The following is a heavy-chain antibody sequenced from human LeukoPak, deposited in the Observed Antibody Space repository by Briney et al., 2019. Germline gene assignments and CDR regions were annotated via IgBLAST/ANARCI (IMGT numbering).Heavy chain of an antibody. CDR3: TTLPGYSSDWYNFDY. Sequence: GGSLRLSCAGSGFTISNAWMSWVRQAPGKGLEWVGRIRSKTEGGTTDLAAPVKGRFTISRDDSKNTLYQQMNSLKTEDTAVYYCTTLPGYSSDWYNFDYWGQGTLVTVSS. CDR1: GFTISNAW. CDR2: IRSKTEGGTT. V-gene: IGHV3-15*01. D-gene: IGHD6-19*01. J-gene: IGHJ4*02.